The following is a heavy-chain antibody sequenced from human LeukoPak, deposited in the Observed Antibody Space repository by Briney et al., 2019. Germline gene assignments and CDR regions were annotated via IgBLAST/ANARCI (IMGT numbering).Heavy chain of an antibody. CDR2: IWYDGSNK. D-gene: IGHD3-9*01. Sequence: PGGSLRLSCAASGFTFSSYGMHWVRQAPGKGLEWVAVIWYDGSNKFYADSVKGRFTISRDNARNSLYLQMNSLRAEDTAVYYCARDANFDWLYRGTPSYWGQGTLVTVSS. CDR1: GFTFSSYG. CDR3: ARDANFDWLYRGTPSY. V-gene: IGHV3-33*01. J-gene: IGHJ4*02.